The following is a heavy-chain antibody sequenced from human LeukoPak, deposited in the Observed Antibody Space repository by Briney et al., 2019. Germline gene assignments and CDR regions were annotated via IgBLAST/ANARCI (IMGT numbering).Heavy chain of an antibody. J-gene: IGHJ4*02. CDR2: ISFDGHT. Sequence: PGRSLRLSCAASGFTFSSYGMHWVRQAPGKGLEWVTVISFDGHTNYADSVKGRFTISRDNSKNTLYLQMNGLRDEDTAVYYCAKERGSTTHFDYWGQGTLSPSPQ. CDR1: GFTFSSYG. V-gene: IGHV3-30*18. CDR3: AKERGSTTHFDY. D-gene: IGHD2-2*01.